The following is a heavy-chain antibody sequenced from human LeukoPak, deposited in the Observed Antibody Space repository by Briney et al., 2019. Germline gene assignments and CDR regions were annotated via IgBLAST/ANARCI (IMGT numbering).Heavy chain of an antibody. Sequence: SETLSLTCTASGGSISSYYWSWIRQPAGKGLEWIGRIYTSGSTNYNPSLKSRVTMSVDTSKNQFSLKLSSVTAADTAVYYCARGTYCGGDCYNNWFDPWGQGTLVTVSS. CDR3: ARGTYCGGDCYNNWFDP. D-gene: IGHD2-21*02. CDR1: GGSISSYY. V-gene: IGHV4-4*07. CDR2: IYTSGST. J-gene: IGHJ5*02.